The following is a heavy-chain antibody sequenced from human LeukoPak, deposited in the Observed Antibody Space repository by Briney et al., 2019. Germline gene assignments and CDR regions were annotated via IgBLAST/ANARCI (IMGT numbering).Heavy chain of an antibody. Sequence: PSETLSLTCTVSGGSISSYYWSWIRQPPGKGLEWIGYIYYSGSTNYNPSLKSRVTISVDTSKNQFSLKLSSVTAADTAVYYCARLLGVVAATNYYYYMDVWGKGTTVTISS. CDR2: IYYSGST. J-gene: IGHJ6*03. CDR3: ARLLGVVAATNYYYYMDV. D-gene: IGHD2-15*01. CDR1: GGSISSYY. V-gene: IGHV4-59*12.